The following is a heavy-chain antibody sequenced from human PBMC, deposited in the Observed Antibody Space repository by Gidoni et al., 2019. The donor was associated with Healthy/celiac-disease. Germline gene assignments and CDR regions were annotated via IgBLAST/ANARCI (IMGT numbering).Heavy chain of an antibody. Sequence: HMQLVQSGPEVKKPGTSVKVSCKASGFTFTSSAVQWVRQARGQRLEWIGWIVVGSGNTNYAQKFQERVTITRDMSTSTAYMELSSLRSEDTAVYYCAAEGSSSRGYYYYGMDVWGQGTTVTVSS. J-gene: IGHJ6*02. CDR3: AAEGSSSRGYYYYGMDV. CDR1: GFTFTSSA. V-gene: IGHV1-58*01. CDR2: IVVGSGNT. D-gene: IGHD6-6*01.